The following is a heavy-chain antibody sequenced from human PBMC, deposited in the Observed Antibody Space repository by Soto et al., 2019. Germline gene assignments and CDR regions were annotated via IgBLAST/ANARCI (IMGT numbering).Heavy chain of an antibody. CDR1: GGSISSGGYY. CDR3: SRFHAAGFPTIDY. CDR2: IYYSGST. D-gene: IGHD6-13*01. Sequence: SETLSLTCTVSGGSISSGGYYWSWIRQHPGKGLEWIGYIYYSGSTYYNPSLKSRVTISVDTSKNQSSLKLSSVTAADTAVYYCSRFHAAGFPTIDYWGKGTLVTVSS. V-gene: IGHV4-31*03. J-gene: IGHJ4*02.